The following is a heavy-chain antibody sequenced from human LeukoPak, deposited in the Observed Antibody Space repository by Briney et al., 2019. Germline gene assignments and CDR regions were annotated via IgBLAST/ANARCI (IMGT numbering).Heavy chain of an antibody. CDR1: GFTFSSYA. V-gene: IGHV3-30-3*01. CDR3: AIKGGYGMDV. CDR2: ISYDGSNK. D-gene: IGHD1-26*01. Sequence: GRSLRLSCAASGFTFSSYAMHWVRQAPGKGLEWVAVISYDGSNKYYADSVKGRFTISRDNSKNTLYLQMNSLRAEDTAVYYCAIKGGYGMDVWGQGTTVTVSS. J-gene: IGHJ6*02.